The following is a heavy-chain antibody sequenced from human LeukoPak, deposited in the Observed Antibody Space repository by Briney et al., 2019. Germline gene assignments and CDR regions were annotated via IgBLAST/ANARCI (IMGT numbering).Heavy chain of an antibody. CDR2: IWYDGSNK. Sequence: PGGSLRLSCAASGFTFSSYGMHWVRQAPGKGLEWVAVIWYDGSNKYYADSVKGRFTISRDNSKNTLYLQMNSLRAEDTAVYYCARDVVARYYDSSGFDYWGQGTLVTASS. J-gene: IGHJ4*02. CDR1: GFTFSSYG. CDR3: ARDVVARYYDSSGFDY. V-gene: IGHV3-33*01. D-gene: IGHD3-22*01.